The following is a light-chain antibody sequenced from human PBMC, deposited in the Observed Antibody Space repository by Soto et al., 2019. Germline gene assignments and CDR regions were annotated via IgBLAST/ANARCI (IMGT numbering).Light chain of an antibody. J-gene: IGKJ5*01. CDR3: QQHGGSPIT. CDR2: GAS. V-gene: IGKV3-20*01. CDR1: QTVSRNY. Sequence: EIVLTQSPGTLSLSPGERATLSCRASQTVSRNYLAWHQQKPGQTPRLLVYGASSRATGIPDRFSGSGSGTDFTLTISRLEPEDFAVYYCQQHGGSPITFGQGTRLEIK.